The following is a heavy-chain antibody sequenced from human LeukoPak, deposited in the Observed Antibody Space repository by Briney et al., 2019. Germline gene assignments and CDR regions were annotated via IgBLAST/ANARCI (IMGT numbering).Heavy chain of an antibody. CDR1: GFTFSDYY. Sequence: GGSLRLSCAASGFTFSDYYMSWIRQAPGKGLEWVSYISSSGSTIYYADSVKGRFTISRDNAKNSLYLQMNSLRAEDTAVYYCARGGTRHYDILTGYYLITHYFDYWGQGTLVTVSS. CDR3: ARGGTRHYDILTGYYLITHYFDY. V-gene: IGHV3-11*04. CDR2: ISSSGSTI. D-gene: IGHD3-9*01. J-gene: IGHJ4*02.